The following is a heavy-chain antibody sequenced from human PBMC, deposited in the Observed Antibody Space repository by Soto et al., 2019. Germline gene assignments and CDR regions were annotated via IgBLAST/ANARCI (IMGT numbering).Heavy chain of an antibody. D-gene: IGHD3-10*01. V-gene: IGHV3-33*01. Sequence: QVQLVESGGGVVQPGRSLRLSCAASGFTFSSYGMHWVRQAPGKGLEWVAVIWYDGSNKYYADSVKGRFTISRDNSKNTLYLQMNSLRAEDTAVYYCARDTYGSGSYGDSEGETWGQGTLVTVSS. CDR1: GFTFSSYG. CDR2: IWYDGSNK. J-gene: IGHJ5*02. CDR3: ARDTYGSGSYGDSEGET.